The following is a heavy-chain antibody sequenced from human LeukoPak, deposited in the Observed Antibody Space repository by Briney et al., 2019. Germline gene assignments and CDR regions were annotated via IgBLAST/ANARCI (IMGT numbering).Heavy chain of an antibody. Sequence: GASVKVSYKASGHTFINYYMHWVRQAPGQGLERMGIINPSAGSTTYAQNFQGRDTITRDTSTNTVYMELNSLRSDDTAVYYCARQRDSNWFDPWGQGTLVTVSS. J-gene: IGHJ5*02. CDR3: ARQRDSNWFDP. CDR2: INPSAGST. CDR1: GHTFINYY. V-gene: IGHV1-46*01. D-gene: IGHD4-11*01.